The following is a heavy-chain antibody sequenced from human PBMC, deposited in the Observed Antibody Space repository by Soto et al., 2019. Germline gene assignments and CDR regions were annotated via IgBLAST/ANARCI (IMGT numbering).Heavy chain of an antibody. D-gene: IGHD6-19*01. CDR3: ARVGQWLGNDY. CDR2: INIDGSST. CDR1: GFAFSNAW. J-gene: IGHJ4*02. V-gene: IGHV3-74*01. Sequence: GGSLRLSCAASGFAFSNAWMSWVRQAPGKGLVWVSRINIDGSSTTYADSVKGRFTISRDNAKNTLYLQMNSLRADDTAVYYCARVGQWLGNDYWGQGTLVTVSS.